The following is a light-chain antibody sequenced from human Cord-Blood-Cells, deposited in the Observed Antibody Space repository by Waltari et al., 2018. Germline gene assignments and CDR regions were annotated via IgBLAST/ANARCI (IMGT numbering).Light chain of an antibody. J-gene: IGLJ3*02. V-gene: IGLV3-21*04. Sequence: SYVLTQPPSVSVAPGKTARITCGGNNIGSKSVHWSQQKPGQAPVLVIYYDSDRPSGIPERFSGSNSGNTATLTISRVEAGDEADYYCQVWDSSSDHPVFGGGTKLTVL. CDR2: YDS. CDR1: NIGSKS. CDR3: QVWDSSSDHPV.